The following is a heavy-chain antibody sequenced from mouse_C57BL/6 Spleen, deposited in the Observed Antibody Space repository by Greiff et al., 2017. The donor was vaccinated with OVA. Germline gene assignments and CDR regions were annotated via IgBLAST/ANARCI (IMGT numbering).Heavy chain of an antibody. J-gene: IGHJ4*01. Sequence: EVQGVESGGGLVKPGGSLKLSCAASGFTFSDYGMHWVRQAPEKGLEWVAYISSGSSTIYYADTVKGRFTISRDNAKNTLSLQMTSLRSEDTAMYYFACGDLTAMDYWGQGTSVTVSS. CDR1: GFTFSDYG. CDR2: ISSGSSTI. CDR3: ACGDLTAMDY. V-gene: IGHV5-17*01.